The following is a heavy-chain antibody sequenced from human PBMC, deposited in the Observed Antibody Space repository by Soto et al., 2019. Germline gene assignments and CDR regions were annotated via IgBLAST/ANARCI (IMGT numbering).Heavy chain of an antibody. CDR3: ARLGYCTGTRGYTFDS. Sequence: PGESLKISCQGSGYSFTSYWIGWVRQRPGKGLEWMGRINPSDSYTTYSPSFQGHVTISTDKSFSTAYLQWSGLKASDTAMYYCARLGYCTGTRGYTFDSWGQGTLVTVSS. D-gene: IGHD2-2*02. V-gene: IGHV5-10-1*01. CDR1: GYSFTSYW. J-gene: IGHJ4*02. CDR2: INPSDSYT.